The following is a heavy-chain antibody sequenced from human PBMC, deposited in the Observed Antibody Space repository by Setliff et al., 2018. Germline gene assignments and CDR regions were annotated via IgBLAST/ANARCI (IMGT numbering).Heavy chain of an antibody. J-gene: IGHJ4*02. D-gene: IGHD1-1*01. CDR1: GYSFSDFY. CDR2: IDPRDDFT. Sequence: GASVKVSYKASGYSFSDFYMHWVRQVPGEGLEALGRIDPRDDFTVYAERFKDRLTITADTSTDTSYMEMSSLRFEDTAVYYCAIDYGPTGTPYHWGQGTPVTVS. CDR3: AIDYGPTGTPYH. V-gene: IGHV1-69-2*01.